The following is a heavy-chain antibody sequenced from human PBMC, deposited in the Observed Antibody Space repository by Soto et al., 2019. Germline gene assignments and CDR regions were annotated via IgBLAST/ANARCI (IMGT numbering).Heavy chain of an antibody. CDR1: GGSISSSSYY. Sequence: SETLSLTCTVSGGSISSSSYYWGWIRQPPGKGLEWIGSIYYSGSTYYNPSLKSRVTISVDTSKNQFSLKLSSVTAADTAVYYCARDGDYGEFDYWGQGTLVTVSS. J-gene: IGHJ4*02. CDR2: IYYSGST. D-gene: IGHD4-17*01. CDR3: ARDGDYGEFDY. V-gene: IGHV4-39*02.